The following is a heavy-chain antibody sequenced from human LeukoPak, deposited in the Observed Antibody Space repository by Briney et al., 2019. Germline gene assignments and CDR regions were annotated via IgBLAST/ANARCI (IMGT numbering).Heavy chain of an antibody. CDR2: INKDARQT. D-gene: IGHD3-9*01. Sequence: GGSLRLSCVVSGFTFRTSWMAWVRQAPGQGLEWLANINKDARQTYYVDSVKGRFTISRDNAENSLYLQMNSLRAEDTAVYYCATSLDAPGNYWGQGSLVTVSS. CDR1: GFTFRTSW. V-gene: IGHV3-7*01. J-gene: IGHJ4*02. CDR3: ATSLDAPGNY.